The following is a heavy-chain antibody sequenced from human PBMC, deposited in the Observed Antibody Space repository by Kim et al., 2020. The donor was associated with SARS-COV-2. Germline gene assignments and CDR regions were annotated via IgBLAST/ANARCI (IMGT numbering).Heavy chain of an antibody. CDR3: ARGVGGYSSSWDIFDS. V-gene: IGHV3-13*01. Sequence: GGSLRLSCTASGFTFSFHPMHWVRQIPGRGLEWIAAIGSAGDSIYPGSVKGRFTISSENTANSIHLQMNNWRAGDKAVDFCARGVGGYSSSWDIFDSWG. D-gene: IGHD6-13*01. CDR2: IGSAGDS. CDR1: GFTFSFHP. J-gene: IGHJ5*01.